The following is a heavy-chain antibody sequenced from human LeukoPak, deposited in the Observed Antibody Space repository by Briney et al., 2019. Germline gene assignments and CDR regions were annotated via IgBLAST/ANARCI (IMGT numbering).Heavy chain of an antibody. CDR1: GLTFSEYA. Sequence: PVGSLRLSCAASGLTFSEYAMSWVRQVPGMGLEWVSTIGVSGGSTNYADSVRGRFTISRENSKNTLYLQINSLRADDTAVYFCAKGRVGTNGVLEHWGQGTLVTVSS. CDR2: IGVSGGST. J-gene: IGHJ1*01. D-gene: IGHD1-26*01. V-gene: IGHV3-23*01. CDR3: AKGRVGTNGVLEH.